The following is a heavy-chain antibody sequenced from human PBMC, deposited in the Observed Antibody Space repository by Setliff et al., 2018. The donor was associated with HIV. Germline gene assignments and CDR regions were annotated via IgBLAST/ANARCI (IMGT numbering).Heavy chain of an antibody. CDR3: ARDVYFTFSGEVIRHYLDV. CDR2: ISAYNGDT. J-gene: IGHJ6*03. Sequence: ASVKVSCKASGYTFSSYGISWVRQAPGQGLEWVGWISAYNGDTKYAQKLQGRVTITADESTSTVHMELSSLTSEDTAVYYCARDVYFTFSGEVIRHYLDVWGKGTTVTVSS. CDR1: GYTFSSYG. V-gene: IGHV1-18*01. D-gene: IGHD3-3*01.